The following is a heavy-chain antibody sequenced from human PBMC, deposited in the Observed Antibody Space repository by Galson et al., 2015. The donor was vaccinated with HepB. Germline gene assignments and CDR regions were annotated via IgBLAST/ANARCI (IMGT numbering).Heavy chain of an antibody. Sequence: SLRLSCAASGFTFSSYGMSWVRQAPGKGLEWVSYISTGSSTKYYADSVKGRLTISRDNAKSSLYLQLNSLRAEDTAVYYCARAGYRIVVVPALRYYFDYWGQGTLVTVSS. CDR3: ARAGYRIVVVPALRYYFDY. CDR2: ISTGSSTK. V-gene: IGHV3-48*01. D-gene: IGHD2-2*01. CDR1: GFTFSSYG. J-gene: IGHJ4*02.